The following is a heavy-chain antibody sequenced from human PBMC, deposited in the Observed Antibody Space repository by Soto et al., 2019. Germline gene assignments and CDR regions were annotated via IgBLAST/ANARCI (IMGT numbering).Heavy chain of an antibody. Sequence: GESLKISCQGSGYNFTNYWIGWVRQMPGKGLEWMGITYPADSDTRYSPAFQGQVTISADKSINTAYLQWSSLKASDTAMYYCVRHPNYDILTGYYNGYYFDYWGQGTLVTVSS. V-gene: IGHV5-51*01. D-gene: IGHD3-9*01. J-gene: IGHJ4*02. CDR3: VRHPNYDILTGYYNGYYFDY. CDR2: TYPADSDT. CDR1: GYNFTNYW.